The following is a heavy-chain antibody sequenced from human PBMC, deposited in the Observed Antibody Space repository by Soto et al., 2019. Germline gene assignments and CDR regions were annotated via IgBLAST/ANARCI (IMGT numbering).Heavy chain of an antibody. D-gene: IGHD1-1*01. CDR2: IYYSGST. J-gene: IGHJ4*02. Sequence: SETLSLTCAVYGGSFSGYYWSWFRQHPGKGLEWIGYIYYSGSTYYNPSLKSRVTISVDTSKNQFSLKLSSVTAADTAVYYCARAHGAQLSDYWGQGTLVTVSS. V-gene: IGHV4-31*11. CDR3: ARAHGAQLSDY. CDR1: GGSFSGYY.